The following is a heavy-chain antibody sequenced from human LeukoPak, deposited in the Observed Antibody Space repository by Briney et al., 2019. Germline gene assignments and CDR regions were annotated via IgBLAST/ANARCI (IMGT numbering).Heavy chain of an antibody. J-gene: IGHJ4*02. CDR2: INPDSGVT. CDR3: ACERRVEAPQLWL. CDR1: GYTFTGYF. D-gene: IGHD3-16*01. V-gene: IGHV1-2*02. Sequence: ASVKVSCKASGYTFTGYFMHWLRQAPGQGPQWMGWINPDSGVTNYAQKFQGRVTMTKDASSRTVYMELSRLRYDDTAVYYCACERRVEAPQLWLWGQGTLVTVSS.